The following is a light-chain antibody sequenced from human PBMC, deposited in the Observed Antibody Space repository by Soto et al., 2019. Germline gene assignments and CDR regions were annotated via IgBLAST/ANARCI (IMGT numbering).Light chain of an antibody. V-gene: IGKV1-8*01. CDR2: AAS. J-gene: IGKJ2*01. CDR3: QQYYSYPPT. Sequence: AIRMTQSPSSFSASTGDRVTITCRASQGISSYLAWYQQKPGIAPKLLIYAASTLQSGVPSRFSGSGSGTDFTLTISCLQSEDFATYYCQQYYSYPPTFGQGTKLEIK. CDR1: QGISSY.